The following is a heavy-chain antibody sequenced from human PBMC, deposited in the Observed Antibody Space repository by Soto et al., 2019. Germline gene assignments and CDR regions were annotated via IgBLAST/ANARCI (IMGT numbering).Heavy chain of an antibody. CDR1: GFTFNIFA. D-gene: IGHD3-10*01. J-gene: IGHJ3*02. CDR2: ISGSGEST. CDR3: AKDGGITMFRGRARGFDI. V-gene: IGHV3-23*01. Sequence: GGSLRLSCAASGFTFNIFAMGWVRQPPGQGLEWISGISGSGESTYYADSVKGRFTISRDDSKNTVHLELNSLKAEDTAVYYCAKDGGITMFRGRARGFDIWGPGTMVTVSS.